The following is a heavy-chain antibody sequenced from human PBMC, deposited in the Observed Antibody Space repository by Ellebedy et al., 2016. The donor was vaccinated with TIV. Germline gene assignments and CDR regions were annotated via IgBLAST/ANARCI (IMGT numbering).Heavy chain of an antibody. J-gene: IGHJ4*02. CDR1: GYTFNAYH. CDR2: ISAYNGNT. V-gene: IGHV1-18*01. Sequence: ASVKVSCKTSGYTFNAYHIHWVRQAPGQGLEWMGWISAYNGNTNYAQKLQGRVTMTTDTSTSTAYMELRSLRSDDTAVYYCARVPRAVTIPLGYWGQGTLVTVSS. CDR3: ARVPRAVTIPLGY. D-gene: IGHD4-17*01.